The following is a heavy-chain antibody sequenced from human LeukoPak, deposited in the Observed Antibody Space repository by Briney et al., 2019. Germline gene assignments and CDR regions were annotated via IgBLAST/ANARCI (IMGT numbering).Heavy chain of an antibody. V-gene: IGHV1-2*02. J-gene: IGHJ5*02. CDR1: GYTLTGYY. Sequence: ASVKVSCKAFGYTLTGYYIHWVRQAPGQGLEWMGWINPSSGGTHYAQKFQGRVTMTTDTSTSTAYMELRSLRSDDTAVYYCATDSSEGHWFDPWGQGTLVTVSS. CDR2: INPSSGGT. CDR3: ATDSSEGHWFDP. D-gene: IGHD6-19*01.